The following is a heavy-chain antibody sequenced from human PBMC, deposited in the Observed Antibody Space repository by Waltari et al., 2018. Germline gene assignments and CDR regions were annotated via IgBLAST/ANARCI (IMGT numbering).Heavy chain of an antibody. J-gene: IGHJ4*01. CDR3: ARYGEVPPNYFFDY. CDR1: GEPFLGYF. CDR2: IHYSGST. V-gene: IGHV4-34*01. Sequence: QVQLHQWGAGQLKPSETLSPTCPVSGEPFLGYFWSWIRQSPGKGLEWLGAIHYSGSTNYNPTLASRLSLSVDTTKKQFSLRLTSVTAADAALYFCARYGEVPPNYFFDYWGQGTLVTVSS. D-gene: IGHD2-21*01.